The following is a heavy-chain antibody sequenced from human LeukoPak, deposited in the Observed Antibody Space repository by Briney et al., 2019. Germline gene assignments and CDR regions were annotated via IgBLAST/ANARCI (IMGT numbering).Heavy chain of an antibody. J-gene: IGHJ4*02. CDR1: GFTFSSYG. CDR3: ANSELVDTAMEFDY. V-gene: IGHV3-30*18. Sequence: GGSLRPSCAASGFTFSSYGMHWVRQAPGKGLEWVAVISYDGSNKYYADSVKGRFTISRDNSKNTLYLQMNSLRAEDTAVYYCANSELVDTAMEFDYWGQGTLVTVSS. D-gene: IGHD5-18*01. CDR2: ISYDGSNK.